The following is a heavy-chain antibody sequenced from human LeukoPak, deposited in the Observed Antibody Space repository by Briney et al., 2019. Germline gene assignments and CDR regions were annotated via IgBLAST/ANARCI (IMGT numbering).Heavy chain of an antibody. CDR1: GGTFSSYA. CDR3: ARGLATTTNWFDP. CDR2: IIPILGIA. Sequence: SVTVSCKASGGTFSSYAISWVRQAPGQGLEWMGRIIPILGIANYAQKFQGRVTITADKSTSTAYMELSSLRSEDTAVYYCARGLATTTNWFDPWGQGTLVTVSS. J-gene: IGHJ5*02. V-gene: IGHV1-69*04. D-gene: IGHD5-12*01.